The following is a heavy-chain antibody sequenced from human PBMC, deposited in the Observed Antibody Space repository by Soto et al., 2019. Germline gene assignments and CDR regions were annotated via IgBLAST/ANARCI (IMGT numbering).Heavy chain of an antibody. CDR1: GYTFTRYT. J-gene: IGHJ5*02. Sequence: ASVKVSCKASGYTFTRYTMNWVRQAPGQRLEGMGWINPDNGNTKSSRKFQDRVIITRDTSASTAYMDLSSLRSEDTAVYYCARGIATGQLDPWGQGTLVTVSS. V-gene: IGHV1-3*01. D-gene: IGHD2-15*01. CDR2: INPDNGNT. CDR3: ARGIATGQLDP.